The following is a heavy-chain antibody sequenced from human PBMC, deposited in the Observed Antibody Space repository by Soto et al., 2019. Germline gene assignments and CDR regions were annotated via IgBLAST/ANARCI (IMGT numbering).Heavy chain of an antibody. CDR1: GFTFSNFG. CDR3: ARDPGQDEAMDY. CDR2: IWHDGKNK. V-gene: IGHV3-33*01. J-gene: IGHJ4*01. Sequence: QVQVVESGGGVVQPGTSLRLSCAASGFTFSNFGMHWVRQAPGKGLEWVAVIWHDGKNKYYADSAKGRFTISRDNSKXXLXXQMNSLRAEDTAVYYCARDPGQDEAMDYW.